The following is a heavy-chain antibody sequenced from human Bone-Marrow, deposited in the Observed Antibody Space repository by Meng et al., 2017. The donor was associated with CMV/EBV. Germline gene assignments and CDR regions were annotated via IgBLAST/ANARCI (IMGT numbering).Heavy chain of an antibody. CDR1: GGSISSYY. J-gene: IGHJ4*02. D-gene: IGHD3-16*02. Sequence: SETRSLTCTVSGGSISSYYWSWIRQPPGKGLEWIGYTYYSGSTNYNPSLKSRVTISVDTSKNQFSLKLSSVTAADTAVYYCARVYDYVWGSYRTNGGFDYWGQGTLVTVSS. CDR2: TYYSGST. CDR3: ARVYDYVWGSYRTNGGFDY. V-gene: IGHV4-59*01.